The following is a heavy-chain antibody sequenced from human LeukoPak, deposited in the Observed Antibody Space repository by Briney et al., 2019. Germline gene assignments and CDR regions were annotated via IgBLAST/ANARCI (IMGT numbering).Heavy chain of an antibody. CDR2: ISGSGGST. J-gene: IGHJ4*02. CDR3: ATTRYNYGYYFDY. CDR1: GFTFTSYW. Sequence: GGSLSLSCAASGFTFTSYWMTWVRQAPGKGLEWVSVISGSGGSTYYADSVKGRFTISRDNSKNTLYLQMNSLRAEDTAVYYCATTRYNYGYYFDYWGQGTLVTVSS. V-gene: IGHV3-23*01. D-gene: IGHD5-18*01.